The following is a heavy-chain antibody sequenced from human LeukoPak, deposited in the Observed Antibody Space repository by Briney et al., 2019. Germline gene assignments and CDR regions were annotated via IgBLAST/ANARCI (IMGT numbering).Heavy chain of an antibody. Sequence: ASVKVSCKASGYTFTSYSISWVRHAPAQGPARMGWISAYNGTTNSTQKLQGRVTMTTDTSTSTTYRELRSLRPDDTAVYYCARVWVGCSSTSCYTRWNYYYYYMDVWGKGTTVTVSS. CDR2: ISAYNGTT. CDR3: ARVWVGCSSTSCYTRWNYYYYYMDV. J-gene: IGHJ6*03. CDR1: GYTFTSYS. V-gene: IGHV1-18*01. D-gene: IGHD2-2*02.